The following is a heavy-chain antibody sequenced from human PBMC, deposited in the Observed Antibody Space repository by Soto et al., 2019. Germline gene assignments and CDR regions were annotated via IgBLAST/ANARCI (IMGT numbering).Heavy chain of an antibody. CDR3: ARVVGATTAVAFDI. D-gene: IGHD1-26*01. CDR1: GGPLISYA. J-gene: IGHJ3*02. Sequence: GXSVKGSCKASGGPLISYAIGWVRRAPGQGLEWMGGIIPIFATANYAQKFQGRVTITADESTSTAYMQLSSLRSEDTAVYYCARVVGATTAVAFDIWGQRTMVTVSS. CDR2: IIPIFATA. V-gene: IGHV1-69*13.